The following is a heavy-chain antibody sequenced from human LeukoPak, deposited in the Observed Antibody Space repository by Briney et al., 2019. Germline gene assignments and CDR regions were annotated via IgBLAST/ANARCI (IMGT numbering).Heavy chain of an antibody. CDR3: AKKRPGNYPYDS. V-gene: IGHV3-23*01. CDR2: SGTDGDT. CDR1: GFSFSSSG. D-gene: IGHD3-22*01. J-gene: IGHJ4*02. Sequence: PGGSLRLSCAASGFSFSSSGMNWVRQAPGKGLEWVSTSGTDGDTYYADSVKGRFTISRDNSKNTLYLQMTSLGAEDTAVYYCAKKRPGNYPYDSWGQGTLVTVSP.